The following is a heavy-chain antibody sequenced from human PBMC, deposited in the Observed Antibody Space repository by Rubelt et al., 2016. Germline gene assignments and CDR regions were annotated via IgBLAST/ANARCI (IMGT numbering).Heavy chain of an antibody. CDR2: LSANGGSP. V-gene: IGHV3-64*04. CDR1: GFTFSSYA. CDR3: ARDLSYFGPTNYYHGMDV. Sequence: GGLVQPGGSLGLSCSASGFTFSSYAMHWVRQAPGKGLEYISALSANGGSPFYADSVKGRFTISRDNSKNTMYLQMNSLRAGDTALCSCARDLSYFGPTNYYHGMDVWGQGTTVTVSS. D-gene: IGHD1-26*01. J-gene: IGHJ6*02.